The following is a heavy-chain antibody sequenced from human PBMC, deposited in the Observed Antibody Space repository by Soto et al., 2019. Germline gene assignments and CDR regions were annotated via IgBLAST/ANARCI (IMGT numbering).Heavy chain of an antibody. Sequence: VESLKISCKGSGYSFTSYCIGWVRQMPGKGLEWMGITYPGDSDTRYGPSFQGQVTISADKSISTAYLQWSSLKASDTAMYYCARSEHGNAFDIWGQGTMVTVS. CDR2: TYPGDSDT. CDR3: ARSEHGNAFDI. V-gene: IGHV5-51*01. CDR1: GYSFTSYC. J-gene: IGHJ3*02.